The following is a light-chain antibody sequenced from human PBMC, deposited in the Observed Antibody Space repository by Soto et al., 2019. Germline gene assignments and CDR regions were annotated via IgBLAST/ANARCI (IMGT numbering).Light chain of an antibody. J-gene: IGKJ5*01. Sequence: DIQLTQSPSFLSASVGDRVTITCRASQGISTYLAWYQQRPGTAPKLLIYAASTLQSGLPSRFSGSGSGTEFTLTISSLKTEDFATYYCQQVKSYPITFGQGTRLEIK. CDR2: AAS. V-gene: IGKV1-9*01. CDR1: QGISTY. CDR3: QQVKSYPIT.